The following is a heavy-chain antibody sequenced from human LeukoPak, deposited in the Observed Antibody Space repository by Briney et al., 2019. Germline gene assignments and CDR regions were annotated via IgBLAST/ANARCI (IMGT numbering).Heavy chain of an antibody. J-gene: IGHJ3*01. Sequence: KAGGSLRLSWAASGFAFMDASMTWVRQAPGKGLEWVGRIKKKTDGGTTDYAAPVKGRFTISRDDSKNTLYLQMNSLKTEDTAVYYCATVDDAFDFWGQGTMVTVSS. CDR3: ATVDDAFDF. CDR1: GFAFMDAS. V-gene: IGHV3-15*01. CDR2: IKKKTDGGTT.